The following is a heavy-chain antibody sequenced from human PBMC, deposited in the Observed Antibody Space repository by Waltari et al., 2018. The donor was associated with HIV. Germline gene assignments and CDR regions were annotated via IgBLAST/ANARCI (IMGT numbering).Heavy chain of an antibody. Sequence: QVQLVESGGGVVQPGWSLSISCATSGFPPSAHGQHWVRQAPGKGLEWVTVIWYDGSKKYYADSVKGRFTIYRDNSNNTLYLQMNSLRIEDTAVYYCARKYSSSWGAPFDYWGQGTLVTVSS. CDR2: IWYDGSKK. J-gene: IGHJ4*02. CDR1: GFPPSAHG. CDR3: ARKYSSSWGAPFDY. D-gene: IGHD6-13*01. V-gene: IGHV3-33*01.